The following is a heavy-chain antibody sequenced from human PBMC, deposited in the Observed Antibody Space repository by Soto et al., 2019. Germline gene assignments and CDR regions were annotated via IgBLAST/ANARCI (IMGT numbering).Heavy chain of an antibody. D-gene: IGHD5-18*01. J-gene: IGHJ2*01. Sequence: GGSLRLSCAASGLTFSSYSMNWVRQAPGKGLEWVSYISSSSSTIYYADSVKGRFTISRDNAKNSLYLQMNSLRAEDTAVYYCARDPLWGTAMVLWYFDLWGRGTLVTVPS. CDR1: GLTFSSYS. V-gene: IGHV3-48*01. CDR3: ARDPLWGTAMVLWYFDL. CDR2: ISSSSSTI.